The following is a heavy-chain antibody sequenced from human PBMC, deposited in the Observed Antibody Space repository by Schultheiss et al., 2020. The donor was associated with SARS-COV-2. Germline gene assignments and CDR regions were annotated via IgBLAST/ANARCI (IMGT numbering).Heavy chain of an antibody. CDR1: GLTLSNHC. V-gene: IGHV3-74*01. CDR2: INSDGSST. Sequence: GGSLRLSCAASGLTLSNHCMNWVRLAPGQGLVGVSRINSDGSSTSYADSVKGRFTISRDNSKNTLYLQMNSLRAEDTAVYYCAREFVGPRHDAFDIWGQGTMVTVSS. CDR3: AREFVGPRHDAFDI. J-gene: IGHJ3*02. D-gene: IGHD3-10*01.